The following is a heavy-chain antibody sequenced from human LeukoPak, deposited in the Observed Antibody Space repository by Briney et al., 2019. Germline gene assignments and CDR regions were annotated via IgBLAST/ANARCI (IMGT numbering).Heavy chain of an antibody. Sequence: VASVKVSCRASGYTFTSYYTHWARQAPGQGLEWMGIINPSGGSTSYAQKFQGRVTMTRDMSTSTVYMELSSLRSEDTAVYYCARGRITMVRGARGSIDYWGQGTLVTVSS. V-gene: IGHV1-46*01. CDR3: ARGRITMVRGARGSIDY. J-gene: IGHJ4*02. CDR2: INPSGGST. CDR1: GYTFTSYY. D-gene: IGHD3-10*01.